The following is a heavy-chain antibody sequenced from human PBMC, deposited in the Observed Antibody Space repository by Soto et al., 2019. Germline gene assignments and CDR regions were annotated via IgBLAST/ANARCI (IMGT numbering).Heavy chain of an antibody. D-gene: IGHD2-2*01. CDR2: MNPNSGNT. Sequence: APVKVSCKASGYTFTSYDINWVRLATGQGLEWMGWMNPNSGNTAYAQKFQGRVTMNRNTSISTAYMELSSLRSEATAVYYCARLKKAYAVACGEGTLVTVSS. CDR1: GYTFTSYD. J-gene: IGHJ5*02. CDR3: ARLKKAYAVA. V-gene: IGHV1-8*01.